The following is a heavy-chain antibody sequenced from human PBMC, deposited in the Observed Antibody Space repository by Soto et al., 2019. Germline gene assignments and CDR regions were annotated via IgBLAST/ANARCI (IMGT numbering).Heavy chain of an antibody. CDR3: ARGGHVVVVTAALDY. Sequence: QVQLMQSGAEVKKPGAPVKVSCKASGDTFTDYYIHWVRQAPGQGLEWMGTVNPSGGHTTYAQHFLGRVTMTRDTSPSTLYMELTSLTSDDTAIYYCARGGHVVVVTAALDYWGQGTLVTVSS. D-gene: IGHD2-21*02. J-gene: IGHJ4*02. CDR2: VNPSGGHT. V-gene: IGHV1-46*01. CDR1: GDTFTDYY.